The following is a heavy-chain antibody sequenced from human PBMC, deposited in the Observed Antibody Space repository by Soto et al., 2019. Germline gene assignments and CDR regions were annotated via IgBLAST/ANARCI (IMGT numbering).Heavy chain of an antibody. J-gene: IGHJ5*02. D-gene: IGHD3-3*01. Sequence: QVQLVQSGAEVKKPGSSVKVSCKASGGTFSSYAISWVRQAPGQGLEWMGGIIPIFGTANYAQKFQGRVTITADESTSTAYMELSSLRSEDTAVYYCATLFGVVTGQPANRVPHWFDPWGQGTLVTVSS. CDR3: ATLFGVVTGQPANRVPHWFDP. V-gene: IGHV1-69*12. CDR2: IIPIFGTA. CDR1: GGTFSSYA.